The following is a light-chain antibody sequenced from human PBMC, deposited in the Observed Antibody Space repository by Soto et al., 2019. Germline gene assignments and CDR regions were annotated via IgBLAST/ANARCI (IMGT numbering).Light chain of an antibody. J-gene: IGKJ3*01. Sequence: DIQMTQSPSTLSASVGDRVTITCRASQNVRIYLAWYQQKPGKAPKLLIYQTSSLQSGVPSRFSGSGSETEFTLAISSLQPEDFATYYCQQYHIYPPAFGLGTKVDIK. CDR3: QQYHIYPPA. CDR1: QNVRIY. V-gene: IGKV1-5*03. CDR2: QTS.